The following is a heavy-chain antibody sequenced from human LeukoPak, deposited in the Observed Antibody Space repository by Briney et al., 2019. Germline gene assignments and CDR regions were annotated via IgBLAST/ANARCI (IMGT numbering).Heavy chain of an antibody. CDR1: GFTFSSYA. J-gene: IGHJ4*02. CDR2: IKQDGSEK. V-gene: IGHV3-7*01. Sequence: GSLRLSCAASGFTFSSYAMHWVRQAPGKGLEWVANIKQDGSEKYYVDSVKGRFTISRDNAKNSLYLQMNSLRAEDTAVYYCAIPLQYSSSSIAVDYWGQGTLVTVSS. CDR3: AIPLQYSSSSIAVDY. D-gene: IGHD6-6*01.